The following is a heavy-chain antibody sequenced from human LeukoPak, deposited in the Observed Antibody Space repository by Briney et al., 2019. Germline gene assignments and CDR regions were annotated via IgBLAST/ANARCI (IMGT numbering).Heavy chain of an antibody. CDR3: ARDPTDIAARPWAFDY. D-gene: IGHD6-6*01. CDR2: ISYDGSNK. Sequence: PGGSLRLSCAASGFTFSSYAMHWVRQAPGKGLEWVAVISYDGSNKYYADSVKGRFTISRDNSKNTLYLQMNSLRAEDTAVYYCARDPTDIAARPWAFDYWGQGTLVTVSS. V-gene: IGHV3-30-3*01. J-gene: IGHJ4*02. CDR1: GFTFSSYA.